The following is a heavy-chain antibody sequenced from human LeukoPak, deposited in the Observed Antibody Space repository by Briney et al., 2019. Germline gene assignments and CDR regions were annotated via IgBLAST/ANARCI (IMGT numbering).Heavy chain of an antibody. CDR2: IYTSGST. CDR3: ARSLGYCSGGSCFDY. V-gene: IGHV4-61*02. Sequence: SQTLSLTCTVSGGSISSGSYYWSCIRQPAGKGLEWIGRIYTSGSTNYNPSLKSRVTISVDTSKNQFSLKLSSVTAADTAVYYCARSLGYCSGGSCFDYWGQGTLVTVSS. D-gene: IGHD2-15*01. J-gene: IGHJ4*02. CDR1: GGSISSGSYY.